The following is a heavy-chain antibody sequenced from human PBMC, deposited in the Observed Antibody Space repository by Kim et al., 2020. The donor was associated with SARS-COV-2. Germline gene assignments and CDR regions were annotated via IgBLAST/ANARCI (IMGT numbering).Heavy chain of an antibody. Sequence: NPSLKSRVTISVDTSKNQFSLKLSSVTAADMAVYYCARYCSGGSCYSFDYWGQGTLVTVSS. V-gene: IGHV4-39*01. CDR3: ARYCSGGSCYSFDY. J-gene: IGHJ4*02. D-gene: IGHD2-15*01.